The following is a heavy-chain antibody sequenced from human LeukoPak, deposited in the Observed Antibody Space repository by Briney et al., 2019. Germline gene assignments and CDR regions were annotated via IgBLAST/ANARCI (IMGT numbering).Heavy chain of an antibody. CDR2: MNPNSGNT. D-gene: IGHD7-27*01. CDR3: ARGPPNWGYDY. V-gene: IGHV1-8*01. CDR1: GYTFTSYD. Sequence: ASVKVSCKASGYTFTSYDINWVRQATGQGLEWMGWMNPNSGNTGYAQKFQGRVSMTRDTSISTAYMELSSLRSDDTAVYYCARGPPNWGYDYWGPGTLVTVSS. J-gene: IGHJ4*02.